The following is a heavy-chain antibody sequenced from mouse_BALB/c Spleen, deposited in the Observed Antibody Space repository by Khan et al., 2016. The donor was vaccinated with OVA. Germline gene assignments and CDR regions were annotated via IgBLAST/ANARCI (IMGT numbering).Heavy chain of an antibody. Sequence: QIQLVQLGPELKKPGETVKISGKASGYTLTNYGMNWVKQAPGKGVKWMGWINTYTVEPTYADDFKGRFAFSLETPASTAYLKSNNLKNEDTATYFCARANGNYWFAYWGQGTLVTVSA. J-gene: IGHJ3*01. V-gene: IGHV9-3-1*01. D-gene: IGHD2-1*01. CDR2: INTYTVEP. CDR1: GYTLTNYG. CDR3: ARANGNYWFAY.